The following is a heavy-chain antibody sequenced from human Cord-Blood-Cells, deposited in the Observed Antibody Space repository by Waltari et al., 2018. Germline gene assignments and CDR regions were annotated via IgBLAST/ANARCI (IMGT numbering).Heavy chain of an antibody. CDR1: GGSISSGGHY. CDR3: ARDRGRDYYGSGSYFDY. D-gene: IGHD3-10*01. Sequence: QVQLQESGPGLVTPSQTLSLTCTVSGGSISSGGHYCSWIRQPPGKGREWIGYIYSSGSTYYNPSLKSRVTISVDTSKNQFSLKLSSVTAADTAVYYCARDRGRDYYGSGSYFDYWGQGTLVTVSS. CDR2: IYSSGST. V-gene: IGHV4-31*03. J-gene: IGHJ4*02.